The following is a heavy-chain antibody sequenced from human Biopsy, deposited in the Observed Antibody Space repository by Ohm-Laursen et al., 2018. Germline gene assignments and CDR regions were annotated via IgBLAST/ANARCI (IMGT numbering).Heavy chain of an antibody. CDR2: ISGLNGIK. Sequence: ASVKVSCNTSGYTYSDYGVSWVRQAPGQGLEWVGWISGLNGIKTSASKFQGRLTMTTDRSASTAYMELRGLRSDDTAVYYCTRDLQTRAETFDSWGQGTLVSVSS. D-gene: IGHD4-11*01. J-gene: IGHJ5*01. CDR3: TRDLQTRAETFDS. CDR1: GYTYSDYG. V-gene: IGHV1-18*01.